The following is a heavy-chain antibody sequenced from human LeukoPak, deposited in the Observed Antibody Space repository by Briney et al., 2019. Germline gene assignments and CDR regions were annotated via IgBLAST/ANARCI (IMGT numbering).Heavy chain of an antibody. V-gene: IGHV3-7*01. CDR1: GFIFSSYW. D-gene: IGHD4-23*01. Sequence: GGSLRLSCAASGFIFSSYWMSWVRQAPGKGLEWVAIIKQDGSEKYYVDSVKGRFTISRDNAKNTLYLQMNSLRAEDTAVYYCAKDQLTTVVTPGDYWGQGTLVTVSS. CDR2: IKQDGSEK. CDR3: AKDQLTTVVTPGDY. J-gene: IGHJ4*02.